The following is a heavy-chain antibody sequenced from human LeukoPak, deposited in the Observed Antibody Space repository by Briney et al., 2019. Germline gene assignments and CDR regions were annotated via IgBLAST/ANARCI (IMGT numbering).Heavy chain of an antibody. CDR2: VKSKTDGGTT. CDR1: GFIFSNDW. J-gene: IGHJ4*02. V-gene: IGHV3-15*01. D-gene: IGHD1-26*01. CDR3: TTATKSGTYSRGY. Sequence: GGSLRLSCAASGFIFSNDWMNWVRQAPGKGLEWVGRVKSKTDGGTTDYAAPVKGRFTISRDDSKNTLYLQMNSLKTEDTAVYYCTTATKSGTYSRGYWGQGTLVTVSS.